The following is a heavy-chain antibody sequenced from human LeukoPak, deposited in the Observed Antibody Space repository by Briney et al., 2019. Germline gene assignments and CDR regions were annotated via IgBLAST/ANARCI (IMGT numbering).Heavy chain of an antibody. J-gene: IGHJ4*02. D-gene: IGHD2-8*01. CDR3: ATARSRINDVCHWVFDY. CDR1: GFIFSSYA. Sequence: GGSLRLCCAASGFIFSSYAMSWVSQAPGKGLEWVSTISGGGGSTYYADSVKGRFTISRDNSKNTVYLQMNSLRAEDTAVYYCATARSRINDVCHWVFDYCGQRTLVTVSS. CDR2: ISGGGGST. V-gene: IGHV3-23*01.